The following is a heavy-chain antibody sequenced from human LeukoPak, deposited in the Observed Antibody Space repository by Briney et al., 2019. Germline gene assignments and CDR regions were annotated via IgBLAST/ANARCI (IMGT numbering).Heavy chain of an antibody. D-gene: IGHD6-13*01. CDR2: IYYSGIT. CDR3: ARGDLYSSSWYN. CDR1: GGSISSGDNY. J-gene: IGHJ4*02. V-gene: IGHV4-30-4*08. Sequence: KPSETLSLXCTVSGGSISSGDNYWSWIRQPPGKGLEWIGYIYYSGITYYNPSLKSRVTISVDTSKNQFSLKLSSVTAADTAVYYCARGDLYSSSWYNWGRGTLVTVSS.